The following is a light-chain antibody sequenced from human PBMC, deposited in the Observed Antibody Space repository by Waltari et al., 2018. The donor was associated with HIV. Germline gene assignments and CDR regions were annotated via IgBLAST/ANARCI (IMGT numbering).Light chain of an antibody. V-gene: IGLV3-21*04. CDR1: RLGSST. J-gene: IGLJ3*02. CDR3: QVWDSISNEGV. Sequence: YVLSQPPSVSQAPGKTATLTFGGERLGSSTVHWYQQKPGQAPVLVIYYDSERPSGIPARFSGSNSGDTATLTINRVEDEDEADYYCQVWDSISNEGVFGGGTRLTVL. CDR2: YDS.